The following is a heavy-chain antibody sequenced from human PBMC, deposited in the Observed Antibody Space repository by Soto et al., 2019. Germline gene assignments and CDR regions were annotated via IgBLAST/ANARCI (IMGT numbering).Heavy chain of an antibody. V-gene: IGHV4-31*03. CDR1: GAALSSGNYY. CDR3: ARLRIATNNYKWFDP. Sequence: PSETLSLTCIVSGAALSSGNYYWIWIRQVPGKGLEWIGHIYVTGAVDYNPSLRDRITISQDTSERQFSLNLRLVTAADTAVYYCARLRIATNNYKWFDPWGQGTLVTVS. CDR2: IYVTGAV. D-gene: IGHD2-21*01. J-gene: IGHJ5*02.